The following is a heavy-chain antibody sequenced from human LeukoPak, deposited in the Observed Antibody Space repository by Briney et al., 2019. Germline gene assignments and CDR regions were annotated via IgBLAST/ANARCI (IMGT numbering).Heavy chain of an antibody. CDR1: GYTLTELS. Sequence: ASVKVSCKVSGYTLTELSMHWVRRAPGKGLEWMGGFDPEDGETIYAQKFQGRVTMTEDTSTDTAYMELSSLRSEDTAVYYCATAVVDGSGSYHGLDYWGQGTLVTVSS. CDR3: ATAVVDGSGSYHGLDY. J-gene: IGHJ4*02. CDR2: FDPEDGET. D-gene: IGHD3-10*01. V-gene: IGHV1-24*01.